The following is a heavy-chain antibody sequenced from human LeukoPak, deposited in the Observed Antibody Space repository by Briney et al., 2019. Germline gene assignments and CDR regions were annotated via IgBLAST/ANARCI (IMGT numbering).Heavy chain of an antibody. Sequence: PGGTLRLSCAASGFTFSSYGMSWVRQAPGKGLEWVSAISGSGGSTYYADSVKGRFTISRDNSKNTLYLQMNSLRAEDTAVYYCAKGYCSGGSCYTYGCHFDYWGQGTLVTVSS. CDR3: AKGYCSGGSCYTYGCHFDY. CDR1: GFTFSSYG. D-gene: IGHD2-15*01. J-gene: IGHJ4*02. V-gene: IGHV3-23*01. CDR2: ISGSGGST.